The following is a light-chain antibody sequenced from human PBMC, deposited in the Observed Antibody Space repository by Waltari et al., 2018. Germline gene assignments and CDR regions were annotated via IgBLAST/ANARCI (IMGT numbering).Light chain of an antibody. J-gene: IGKJ2*01. CDR2: AAS. Sequence: DIQMTQFPSSLSASVGDRVTISCRASQNINRYLNWYQHKPGKAPKLLICAASTLQSGVPSRFSGSGSGTDFTLTISSLQPEDSASYYCQQSYRTPYTVGQGTKVEV. CDR1: QNINRY. V-gene: IGKV1-39*01. CDR3: QQSYRTPYT.